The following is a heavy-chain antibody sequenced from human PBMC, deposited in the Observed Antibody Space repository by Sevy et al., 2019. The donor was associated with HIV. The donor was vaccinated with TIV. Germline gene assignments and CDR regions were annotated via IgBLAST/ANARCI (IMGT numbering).Heavy chain of an antibody. J-gene: IGHJ5*02. CDR3: TGATVFGATWFDP. V-gene: IGHV3-15*01. Sequence: GGSLRLSCAASGYTFNNAWMSWVRQAPGKGLEWLGRMKSKTDGGSAEYASPVKVRLTIATDDSKSTLYLQMNRLRTEATGVYYCTGATVFGATWFDPWGQGALVTVSS. CDR1: GYTFNNAW. D-gene: IGHD3-3*01. CDR2: MKSKTDGGSA.